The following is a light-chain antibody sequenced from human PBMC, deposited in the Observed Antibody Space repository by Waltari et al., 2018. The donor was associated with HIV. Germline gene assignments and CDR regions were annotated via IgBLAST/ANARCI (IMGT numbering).Light chain of an antibody. J-gene: IGKJ2*01. CDR3: QQYFSVPYT. CDR1: QSLFYTSDNKNF. V-gene: IGKV4-1*01. Sequence: DVVMTQSPDSLAVSLGERANLNCKSNQSLFYTSDNKNFLAWYQQKAGQRPRLLIYWSSTRASGVPDRFSGSGSETDFTLTITSLQAEDVAIYFCQQYFSVPYTFGQGTKLEIK. CDR2: WSS.